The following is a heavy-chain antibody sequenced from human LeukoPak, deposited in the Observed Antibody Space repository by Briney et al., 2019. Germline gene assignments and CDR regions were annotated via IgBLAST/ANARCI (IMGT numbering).Heavy chain of an antibody. V-gene: IGHV4-59*01. CDR3: ARVYYSNSYDYWYFDL. Sequence: KTSETLSLTCTVSGGSIRSYYWSWIRQPPGKGLEWIACIYYSGSTNYNPSLKSRVTISVDTSKNQFSLKLSSVTAADTAVYYCARVYYSNSYDYWYFDLWGRGTLVTVSS. CDR2: IYYSGST. CDR1: GGSIRSYY. D-gene: IGHD6-13*01. J-gene: IGHJ2*01.